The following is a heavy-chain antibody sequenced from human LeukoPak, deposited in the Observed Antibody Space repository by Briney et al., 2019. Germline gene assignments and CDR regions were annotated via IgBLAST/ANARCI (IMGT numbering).Heavy chain of an antibody. J-gene: IGHJ4*02. CDR1: GGTFSSYG. Sequence: GASVKVSCKASGGTFSSYGISWVRQAPGQGLEWMGWISAYNGNTNYAQKLQGRVTMTTDTSTSTAYMELRSLRSDDTAVYYCARAAEVVPPPYYFDYWGQGTLVTASS. D-gene: IGHD2-2*01. V-gene: IGHV1-18*01. CDR2: ISAYNGNT. CDR3: ARAAEVVPPPYYFDY.